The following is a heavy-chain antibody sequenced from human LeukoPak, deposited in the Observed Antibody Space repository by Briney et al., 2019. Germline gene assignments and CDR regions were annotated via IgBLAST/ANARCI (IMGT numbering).Heavy chain of an antibody. Sequence: SEPLSLTCTVSGGSISSYYWSWIRQPPGKGLEWIVYIYYSGSTNYNPSLKSRVTISVDTSKNQFSMKLSSVTAADTAVYYCARQSYSGYDFSYYFDNWGQGTLVTVSS. CDR1: GGSISSYY. J-gene: IGHJ4*02. CDR2: IYYSGST. V-gene: IGHV4-59*08. CDR3: ARQSYSGYDFSYYFDN. D-gene: IGHD5-12*01.